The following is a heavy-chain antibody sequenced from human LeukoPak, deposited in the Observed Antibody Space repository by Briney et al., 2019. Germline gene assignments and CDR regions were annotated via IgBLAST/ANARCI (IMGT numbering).Heavy chain of an antibody. CDR1: GFTFSSYA. Sequence: PGGSLRLSCAASGFTFSSYAMSWVRQTPGKGLEWVSVISGSGGSTYYADSVKGRFTISRDNSKNTLYLQINSLRAEDTAVYYCAKDQNFRVGAYDAFDIWGQGTMVTVSS. CDR2: ISGSGGST. CDR3: AKDQNFRVGAYDAFDI. D-gene: IGHD1-26*01. J-gene: IGHJ3*02. V-gene: IGHV3-23*01.